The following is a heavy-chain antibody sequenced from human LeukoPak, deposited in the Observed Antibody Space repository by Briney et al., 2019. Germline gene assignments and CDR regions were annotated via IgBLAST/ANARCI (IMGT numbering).Heavy chain of an antibody. CDR3: AKENIAARPDYYYYYGIDV. J-gene: IGHJ6*02. Sequence: GGSLRLSCSASGFTFSSYGMHWVRQAPGKGLEWGAVISYDGRNKYHADSVKGRFTISRDNSKNTLYLQMNSLRAEDTAVYYCAKENIAARPDYYYYYGIDVWGQGTTVTVSS. V-gene: IGHV3-30*18. D-gene: IGHD6-6*01. CDR2: ISYDGRNK. CDR1: GFTFSSYG.